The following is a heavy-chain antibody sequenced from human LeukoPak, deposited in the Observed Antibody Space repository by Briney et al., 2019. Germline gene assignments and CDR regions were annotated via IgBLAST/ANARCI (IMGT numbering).Heavy chain of an antibody. CDR1: GFTFSTYW. Sequence: GGSLRLSCAASGFTFSTYWMSWVRQAPGKGLEWVANIHQDGNENYYVDSVKGRFTISRDNAKNSLYLRMNSLRAEDTAVYYCARGDKFSGDYWGQGTLVTVSS. CDR2: IHQDGNEN. CDR3: ARGDKFSGDY. V-gene: IGHV3-7*04. D-gene: IGHD2-15*01. J-gene: IGHJ4*02.